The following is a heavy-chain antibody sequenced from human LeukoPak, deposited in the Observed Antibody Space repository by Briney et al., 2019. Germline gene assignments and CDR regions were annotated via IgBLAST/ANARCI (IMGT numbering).Heavy chain of an antibody. D-gene: IGHD6-19*01. Sequence: SETLSLTCNVSGASISSYYWSWIRQPPGKGLEWIGYIYYSGSTHYNPSLKSRVTITVDTSKNQFSLKLSSVTAADTAVYFCARGLAVSGRSSLDFWGQGALVTVSS. V-gene: IGHV4-59*01. J-gene: IGHJ4*02. CDR1: GASISSYY. CDR2: IYYSGST. CDR3: ARGLAVSGRSSLDF.